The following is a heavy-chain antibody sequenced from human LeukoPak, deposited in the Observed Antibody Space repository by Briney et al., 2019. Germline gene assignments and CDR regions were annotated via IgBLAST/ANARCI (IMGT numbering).Heavy chain of an antibody. Sequence: SETLSLTCSVSGDSVSSLHSYWTWIRQPPGKGLEWIGYIYYSGSTNYNPSLKSRVTISVDTSKNQFSLKLSSVTAADTAVYYCARGVHTYYYDSSGYYFDYWGQGTLVTVSS. CDR2: IYYSGST. J-gene: IGHJ4*02. CDR1: GDSVSSLHSY. D-gene: IGHD3-22*01. V-gene: IGHV4-61*01. CDR3: ARGVHTYYYDSSGYYFDY.